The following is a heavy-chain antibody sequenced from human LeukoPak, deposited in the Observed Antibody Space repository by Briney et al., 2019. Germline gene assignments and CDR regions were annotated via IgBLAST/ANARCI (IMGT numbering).Heavy chain of an antibody. Sequence: GGSLRLSCAASGFTFSSYAMSWVRQAPGKGLEWVSAISGSGGSTYYADSVKGRFTISRDNSKNTLYLQMNSLRAEDTAAYYCAKGPRRYGSGSYHYYYGMDVWGQGTTVTVSS. V-gene: IGHV3-23*01. CDR2: ISGSGGST. CDR1: GFTFSSYA. CDR3: AKGPRRYGSGSYHYYYGMDV. D-gene: IGHD3-10*01. J-gene: IGHJ6*02.